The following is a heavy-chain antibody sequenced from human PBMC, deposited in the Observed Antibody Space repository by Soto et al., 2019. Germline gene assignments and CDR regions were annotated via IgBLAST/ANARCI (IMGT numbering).Heavy chain of an antibody. Sequence: QVQLVQSGAEVKKPGASVKVSCKASGYTFTTYDVNWMRQATGQAPEWLGWMNPYNGDTGYAQKFQVRVTLTRVTSMNTAYLEPSSLTYEDAAVYYCARNRRETGYFDYWGQGTLVTVSS. D-gene: IGHD7-27*01. CDR2: MNPYNGDT. CDR1: GYTFTTYD. J-gene: IGHJ4*02. CDR3: ARNRRETGYFDY. V-gene: IGHV1-8*02.